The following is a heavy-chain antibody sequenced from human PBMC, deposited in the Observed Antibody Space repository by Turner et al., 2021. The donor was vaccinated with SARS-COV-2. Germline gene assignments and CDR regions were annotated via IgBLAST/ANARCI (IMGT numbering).Heavy chain of an antibody. Sequence: QVQLVESGGGVVQPARSLRLSCAASGVTFSSYGMHWVRQAPGKGLEWVAVISYDGSNKYYADSVKGRFTISRDNSKNTLYLQMNSLRAEDTAVYYCAKVSPNRGLRPYYYYYGMDVWGQGTTVTVSS. CDR3: AKVSPNRGLRPYYYYYGMDV. D-gene: IGHD5-12*01. CDR2: ISYDGSNK. J-gene: IGHJ6*02. CDR1: GVTFSSYG. V-gene: IGHV3-30*18.